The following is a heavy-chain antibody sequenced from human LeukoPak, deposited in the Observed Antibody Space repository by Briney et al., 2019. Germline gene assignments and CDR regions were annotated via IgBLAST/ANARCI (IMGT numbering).Heavy chain of an antibody. Sequence: SVKVSCKASGGTFSSYAISWVRQAPGQGLEWMGGIIPIFGTANYAQKFQGRVTITTDESTSTAYMELSSLRSEDTAVYYCARCLWFGELVYDYYYYYMDVWGKGTTVTVSS. CDR2: IIPIFGTA. V-gene: IGHV1-69*05. CDR3: ARCLWFGELVYDYYYYYMDV. J-gene: IGHJ6*03. D-gene: IGHD3-10*01. CDR1: GGTFSSYA.